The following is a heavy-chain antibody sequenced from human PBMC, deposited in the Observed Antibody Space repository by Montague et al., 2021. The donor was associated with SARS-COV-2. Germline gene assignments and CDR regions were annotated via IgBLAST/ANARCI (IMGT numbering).Heavy chain of an antibody. Sequence: TLSLTCTVSGASISSGSYYWNWIRQLPGKGLEWIGYIHHSGSTYYTPSLQSRVAISVDTSKNEFSPKMTAVTAADTAVYYCARDGDEGYFFEYWGKGLLVTVSS. J-gene: IGHJ4*02. V-gene: IGHV4-31*03. CDR2: IHHSGST. CDR1: GASISSGSYY. CDR3: ARDGDEGYFFEY. D-gene: IGHD2/OR15-2a*01.